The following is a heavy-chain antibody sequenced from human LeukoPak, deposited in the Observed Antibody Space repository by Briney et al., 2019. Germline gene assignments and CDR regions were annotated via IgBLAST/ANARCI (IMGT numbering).Heavy chain of an antibody. Sequence: SETLSLTCTVSGGSISSYYWGWIRQPAGKGLEWIGRIYTSGSTNYNPSLKSRVTMSVDTSKNQFSLKLSSVTAADTAVYYCARADVLRLRGLPSWFDPWGQGTLVTVSS. CDR1: GGSISSYY. D-gene: IGHD3-3*01. CDR3: ARADVLRLRGLPSWFDP. CDR2: IYTSGST. V-gene: IGHV4-4*07. J-gene: IGHJ5*02.